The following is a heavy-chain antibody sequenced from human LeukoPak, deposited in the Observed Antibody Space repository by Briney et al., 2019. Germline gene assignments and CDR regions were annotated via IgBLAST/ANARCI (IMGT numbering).Heavy chain of an antibody. CDR2: INPSGGST. J-gene: IGHJ4*02. CDR3: AKGGLYGSGSYAFDY. D-gene: IGHD3-10*01. CDR1: GYTFTSHY. V-gene: IGHV1-46*01. Sequence: GASVKVSCKASGYTFTSHYMHWVRQAPGQGLEWMGIINPSGGSTSYAQKFQGRVTMTRDTSTSTVYMELSSLRSEDTAVYYCAKGGLYGSGSYAFDYWGQGTLVTVSS.